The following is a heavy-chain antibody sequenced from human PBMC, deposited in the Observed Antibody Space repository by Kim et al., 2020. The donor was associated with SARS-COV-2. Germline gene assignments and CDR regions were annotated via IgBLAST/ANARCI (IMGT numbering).Heavy chain of an antibody. D-gene: IGHD3-22*01. J-gene: IGHJ4*02. Sequence: SETLSLTCTVSGGSISSSSYYWGWIRQPPGKGLEWIGSIYYSGSTYYNPSLKSRVTISVDTSKNQFSLKLSSVTAADTAVYYCARHDYYYDSSGYYYGGIRLWGQGTLVTVSS. V-gene: IGHV4-39*01. CDR2: IYYSGST. CDR3: ARHDYYYDSSGYYYGGIRL. CDR1: GGSISSSSYY.